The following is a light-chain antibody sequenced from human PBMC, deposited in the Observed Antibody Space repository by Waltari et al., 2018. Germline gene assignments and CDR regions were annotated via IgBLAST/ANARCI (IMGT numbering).Light chain of an antibody. CDR1: QSISSY. CDR3: QQYGSSHT. Sequence: DIQMTQSPSSLSASVGDRVTITCRASQSISSYLNWYQQKPGKAPKLLIYAASSLQSGVPSRFSGSGSGTDFTLTISSLQPEDFAVYYCQQYGSSHTFGQGTKLEIK. V-gene: IGKV1-39*01. J-gene: IGKJ2*01. CDR2: AAS.